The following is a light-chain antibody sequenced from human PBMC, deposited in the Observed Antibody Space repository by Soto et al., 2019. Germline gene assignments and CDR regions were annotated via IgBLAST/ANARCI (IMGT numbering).Light chain of an antibody. CDR2: EVY. V-gene: IGLV2-8*01. CDR1: SSDVGGYNY. CDR3: SSYVGTNSYV. Sequence: QSALTQPPSASGSPGQSVTISCTGTSSDVGGYNYVSWYQHHPGKAPKLIIYEVYKRPSGVPDRFSGSKPGNTAALTVSGLQAEDEADYYCSSYVGTNSYVFGPGTKLTVL. J-gene: IGLJ1*01.